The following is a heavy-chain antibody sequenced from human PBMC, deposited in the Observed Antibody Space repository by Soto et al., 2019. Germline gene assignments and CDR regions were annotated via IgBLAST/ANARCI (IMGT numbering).Heavy chain of an antibody. J-gene: IGHJ5*02. Sequence: EVQVVESGGGLVQPGGSLRLSCAASGFTFSSNSMNWVRQAPGKGLEWISYISSSSSTIYAESVKGRFTISRDNAKNSLYLKMNSLRDEDTAVYYCARVIWSGHLTSDLWGQGTLVTVSS. V-gene: IGHV3-48*02. D-gene: IGHD3-3*01. CDR3: ARVIWSGHLTSDL. CDR1: GFTFSSNS. CDR2: ISSSSSTI.